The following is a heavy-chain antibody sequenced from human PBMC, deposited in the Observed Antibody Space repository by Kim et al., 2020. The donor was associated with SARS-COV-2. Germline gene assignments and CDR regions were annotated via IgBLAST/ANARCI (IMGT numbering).Heavy chain of an antibody. J-gene: IGHJ6*02. V-gene: IGHV3-9*01. CDR2: ISWNSGSI. CDR3: AKELTSMAGGYYYGMDV. D-gene: IGHD3-10*01. CDR1: GFTFDDYA. Sequence: GGSLRLSCAASGFTFDDYAMHWVRQAPGKGLEWVSGISWNSGSIGYADSVKGRFTISRDNAKNSLYLQMNSLRAEDTALYYCAKELTSMAGGYYYGMDVWGQGTTVTVSS.